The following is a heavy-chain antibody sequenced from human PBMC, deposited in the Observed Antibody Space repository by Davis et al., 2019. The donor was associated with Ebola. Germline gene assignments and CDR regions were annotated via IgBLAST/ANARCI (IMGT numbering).Heavy chain of an antibody. Sequence: PGGSLRLSCAASGFTFSSYGMHWVRQAPGKGLEWVAFIHYDGSNKYYADSVKGRFTISRDNSKNTLYLQMNSLRAEDTAAHYCAKDRYPSAAPDHWGQGTLVTVSS. CDR1: GFTFSSYG. CDR3: AKDRYPSAAPDH. J-gene: IGHJ4*02. CDR2: IHYDGSNK. V-gene: IGHV3-30*02. D-gene: IGHD6-13*01.